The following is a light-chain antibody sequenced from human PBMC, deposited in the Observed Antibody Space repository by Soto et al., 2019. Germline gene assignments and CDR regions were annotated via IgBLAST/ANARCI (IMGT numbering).Light chain of an antibody. V-gene: IGKV1-39*01. CDR1: QSIDTY. J-gene: IGKJ4*01. Sequence: DIQMTQSPSSLSASFGDRVTLTCRASQSIDTYLNWYQQKPGTAPKLLMYAASTLHSGVPSRFSGSGSGTDFTLTISSLQPEDFATYYCLQDYSFPLTFGGGTKVEI. CDR2: AAS. CDR3: LQDYSFPLT.